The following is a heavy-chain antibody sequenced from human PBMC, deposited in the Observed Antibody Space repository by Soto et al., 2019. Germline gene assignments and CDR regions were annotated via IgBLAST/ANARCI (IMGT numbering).Heavy chain of an antibody. J-gene: IGHJ3*02. Sequence: PSETLSLTCTVSGASINTFYWTWIRQSAGRGLEWIRRIYSRGTTNYNPSLKSRVTMSVETSNNQFSLKLSSVSAADTAVYFCATDSSGYYAKGSFDIWGQGTMVTVSS. V-gene: IGHV4-4*07. D-gene: IGHD3-22*01. CDR2: IYSRGTT. CDR3: ATDSSGYYAKGSFDI. CDR1: GASINTFY.